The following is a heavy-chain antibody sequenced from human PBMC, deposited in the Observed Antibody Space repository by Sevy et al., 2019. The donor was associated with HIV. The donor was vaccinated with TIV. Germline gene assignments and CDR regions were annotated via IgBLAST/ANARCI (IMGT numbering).Heavy chain of an antibody. CDR2: IWYDGTNK. V-gene: IGHV3-33*01. CDR3: ARESIAVAGLGYYFDY. CDR1: GFTYSSYG. J-gene: IGHJ4*02. D-gene: IGHD6-19*01. Sequence: GGYLRLSCAASGFTYSSYGMHWVRQAPGKGLEWVAVIWYDGTNKEYADSVKGRFTISSDNSKNTLYLQVNSLRAEDTAVYYCARESIAVAGLGYYFDYWGQGTLVTVSS.